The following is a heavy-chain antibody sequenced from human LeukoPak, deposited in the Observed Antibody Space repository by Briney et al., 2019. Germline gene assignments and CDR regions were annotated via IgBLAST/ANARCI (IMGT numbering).Heavy chain of an antibody. Sequence: PGGSLRLSCAASGFTFSSYDMHWVRQAPGKGLEWVAVISFDGSNKYYADSVKGRFTISRDNAKNSPYLQMNSLRAEDTALYYCAKDTDGAAAGTTWGHWGQGTLVTVSS. J-gene: IGHJ4*02. CDR1: GFTFSSYD. D-gene: IGHD6-13*01. V-gene: IGHV3-30*18. CDR2: ISFDGSNK. CDR3: AKDTDGAAAGTTWGH.